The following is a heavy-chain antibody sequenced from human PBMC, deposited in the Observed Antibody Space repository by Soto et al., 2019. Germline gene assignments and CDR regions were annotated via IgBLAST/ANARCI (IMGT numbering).Heavy chain of an antibody. CDR3: ARGVGYSGSFEDAFDI. V-gene: IGHV4-31*03. Sequence: PSETLSLTCTVAGASISRRGYYWSWIRQHPGTGLEWIGYTHNSGNSYYNPSLKSRVTISADTSKNQFSLNVSFVTAADTAVYYCARGVGYSGSFEDAFDIWGQGKTVTVSS. D-gene: IGHD1-26*01. CDR1: GASISRRGYY. J-gene: IGHJ3*02. CDR2: THNSGNS.